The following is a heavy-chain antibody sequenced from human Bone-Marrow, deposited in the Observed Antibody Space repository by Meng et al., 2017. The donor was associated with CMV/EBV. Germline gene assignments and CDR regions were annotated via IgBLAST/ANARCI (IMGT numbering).Heavy chain of an antibody. Sequence: GGSLRLSCAASGFTFSSYAMSWVRQAPGKGLEWVSVIYSGGSSTYYADSVKGRFTISRDNSKNTLYLQMNSLRAEDTAVYYCAKDRERGADYDFWSGYDMDVWGQGTTVAFSS. D-gene: IGHD3-3*01. J-gene: IGHJ6*02. CDR2: IYSGGSST. V-gene: IGHV3-23*03. CDR1: GFTFSSYA. CDR3: AKDRERGADYDFWSGYDMDV.